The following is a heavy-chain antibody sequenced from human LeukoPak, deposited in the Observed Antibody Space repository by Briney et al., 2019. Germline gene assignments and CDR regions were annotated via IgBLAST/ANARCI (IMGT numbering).Heavy chain of an antibody. CDR3: ARGYSYRYRIDY. CDR2: INSDGSST. V-gene: IGHV3-74*01. Sequence: QPGGSLRLSCAASGFTFSSYWMHWVRQAPGKGLVWVSRINSDGSSTSYADSVKGRFTISRDNAKNTLYLQMNSLRAEDTAVYYCARGYSYRYRIDYWGQGTLVTVSS. D-gene: IGHD5-18*01. J-gene: IGHJ4*02. CDR1: GFTFSSYW.